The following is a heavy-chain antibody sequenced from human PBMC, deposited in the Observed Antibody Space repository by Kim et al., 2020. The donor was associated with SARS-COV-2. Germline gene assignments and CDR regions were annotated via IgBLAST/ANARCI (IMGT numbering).Heavy chain of an antibody. D-gene: IGHD6-13*01. J-gene: IGHJ4*02. CDR2: IRSKAYGGTT. V-gene: IGHV3-49*04. CDR1: GFTFGDYA. Sequence: GGSLRLSCTASGFTFGDYAMSWVRQAPGKGLEWVGFIRSKAYGGTTEYAASVKGRFTISRDDSKSIAYLQMNSLKTEDTAVYYCTRARLGQQLYYFDYWGQGTLVTVSS. CDR3: TRARLGQQLYYFDY.